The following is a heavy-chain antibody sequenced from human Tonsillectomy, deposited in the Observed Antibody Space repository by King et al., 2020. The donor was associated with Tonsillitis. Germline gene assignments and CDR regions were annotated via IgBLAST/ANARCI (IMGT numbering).Heavy chain of an antibody. J-gene: IGHJ6*02. CDR1: GFTFSSYA. CDR2: IAFDGSKK. V-gene: IGHV3-30-3*01. D-gene: IGHD4-17*01. CDR3: ARRDGALDYYYYGMDV. Sequence: VQLVESGGGVVQPGRSLRLSCAASGFTFSSYAFHCVRQAPGKGLDWVATIAFDGSKKYYAYAVKGRFTISRDNSKNTLYLPMNSLRAEDTAVYYCARRDGALDYYYYGMDVWGQGTTVTVSS.